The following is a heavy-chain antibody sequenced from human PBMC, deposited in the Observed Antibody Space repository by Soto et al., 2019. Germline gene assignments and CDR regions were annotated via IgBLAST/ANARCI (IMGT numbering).Heavy chain of an antibody. CDR2: ISAYNGNT. CDR3: ARDELVVVPAAIGNYYYGMDV. J-gene: IGHJ6*02. CDR1: GYTFTSYG. D-gene: IGHD2-2*01. V-gene: IGHV1-18*01. Sequence: ASVKVSCKASGYTFTSYGISWVRQAPGQGLEWMGWISAYNGNTNYAQKLQGRVTMTTDTSTSTAYMELRSLRSDDTAVYYCARDELVVVPAAIGNYYYGMDVWGQGTTVTVSS.